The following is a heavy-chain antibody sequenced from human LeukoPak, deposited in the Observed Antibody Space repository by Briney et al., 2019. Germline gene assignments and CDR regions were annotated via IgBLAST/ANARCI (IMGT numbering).Heavy chain of an antibody. Sequence: ASVKVSCKASGYPFSSYYMHWVRQAPGQGLEWMGIINPSGGTTNYAQKFQGRVTMTRDTSTSTVYMELSSLRSEDTAVYYCTRDRQYCSGGRCYRTYYFDYWGQGTLVTVSS. CDR1: GYPFSSYY. D-gene: IGHD2-15*01. CDR3: TRDRQYCSGGRCYRTYYFDY. J-gene: IGHJ4*02. V-gene: IGHV1-46*01. CDR2: INPSGGTT.